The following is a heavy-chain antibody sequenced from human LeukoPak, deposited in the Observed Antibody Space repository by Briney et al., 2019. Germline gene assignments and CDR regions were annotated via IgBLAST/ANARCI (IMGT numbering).Heavy chain of an antibody. Sequence: TSETLSLTCTVSGGSISIYYWSWIRQPPGKGLEWIGYIYYSGSTNYNPSLKSRVTISVDTSKNQFSLKLSSVTAADTAVYYCARSCSGGSCYDYYYMDVWGKGTTVTVSS. V-gene: IGHV4-59*01. CDR3: ARSCSGGSCYDYYYMDV. D-gene: IGHD2-15*01. J-gene: IGHJ6*03. CDR1: GGSISIYY. CDR2: IYYSGST.